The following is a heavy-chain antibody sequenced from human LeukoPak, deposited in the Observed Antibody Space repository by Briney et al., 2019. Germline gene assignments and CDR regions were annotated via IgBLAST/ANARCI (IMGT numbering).Heavy chain of an antibody. V-gene: IGHV4-4*07. J-gene: IGHJ6*02. CDR2: IYTSGST. CDR1: GGSISSHY. Sequence: SETLSLTCTVSGGSISSHYWSWIRQPAGKGLEWIGRIYTSGSTNYNPSLKSRVTMSVDTSKNQFSLKLSSVTAADTAVYYCASHRDGYTNTRYYGMDVWGQGTTVTVSS. CDR3: ASHRDGYTNTRYYGMDV. D-gene: IGHD5-24*01.